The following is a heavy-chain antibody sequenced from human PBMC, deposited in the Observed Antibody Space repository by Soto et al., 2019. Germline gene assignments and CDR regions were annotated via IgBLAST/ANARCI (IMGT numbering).Heavy chain of an antibody. CDR1: GFSLSISGVG. CDR2: IYWDDDK. Sequence: QITLKESGPTLVKPTQTLTLTCTFSGFSLSISGVGVGWIRQPPGKALECLALIYWDDDKRYSPSLKSRLTITKDTSKNQVVLTMTNMEPVDTATYYCAHRADHDYFVYWGQGTLVTVSS. CDR3: AHRADHDYFVY. J-gene: IGHJ4*02. V-gene: IGHV2-5*02.